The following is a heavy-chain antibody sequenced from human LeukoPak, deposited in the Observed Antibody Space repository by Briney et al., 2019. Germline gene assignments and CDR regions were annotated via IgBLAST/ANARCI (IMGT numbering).Heavy chain of an antibody. Sequence: SETLSLTCTVSGGSISSYYWSWIRQPAGKGLEWIGRLYTSGSTTYNPSLKSRVTMSVDTSENKFSLKLSSVTAADTAMYYCARVNLPAIRGAFDIWGQGTMVTVSS. CDR3: ARVNLPAIRGAFDI. CDR1: GGSISSYY. D-gene: IGHD2-2*01. V-gene: IGHV4-4*07. CDR2: LYTSGST. J-gene: IGHJ3*02.